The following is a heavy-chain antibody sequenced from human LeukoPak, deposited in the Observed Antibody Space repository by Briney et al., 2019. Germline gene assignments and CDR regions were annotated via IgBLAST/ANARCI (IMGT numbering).Heavy chain of an antibody. CDR2: ISGSGGST. CDR1: GFTFSSYA. J-gene: IGHJ6*02. Sequence: GGSLRLSCAASGFTFSSYAMSWVRQAPGKGLEWVSAISGSGGSTYYADSVKGRFTISRDNSKNTLYLQMNSLRAEDTAVYYCAKDLPYGDYDYYYYGMDVWGQGTTVTVSS. CDR3: AKDLPYGDYDYYYYGMDV. V-gene: IGHV3-23*01. D-gene: IGHD4-17*01.